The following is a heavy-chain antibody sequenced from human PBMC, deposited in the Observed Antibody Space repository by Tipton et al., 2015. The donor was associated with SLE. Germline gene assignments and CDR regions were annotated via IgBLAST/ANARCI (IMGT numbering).Heavy chain of an antibody. Sequence: TLSLTCAVNGWSFSGYYWGWFRQPPGKGLEWIGSLYYSGSTYYNPSLKSRVTISVDTSKNQFSLKLSSVTAADTAVYYCARDTYEHDRRWFDYWGQGTLVTVSS. CDR2: LYYSGST. J-gene: IGHJ4*02. V-gene: IGHV4-38-2*02. D-gene: IGHD3-3*02. CDR1: GWSFSGYY. CDR3: ARDTYEHDRRWFDY.